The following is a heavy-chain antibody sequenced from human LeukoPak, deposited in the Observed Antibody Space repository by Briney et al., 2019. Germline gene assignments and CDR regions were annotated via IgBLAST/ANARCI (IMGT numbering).Heavy chain of an antibody. J-gene: IGHJ5*02. D-gene: IGHD2-21*02. CDR3: ARDRHIVVVTARRGNWFDP. CDR1: GGSISSYY. CDR2: IYTSGST. V-gene: IGHV4-4*07. Sequence: SETLSLTCTVSGGSISSYYWSWIRQPAGKGLEGIGRIYTSGSTNYNPSLKSRVTMSVDTSKNQFSLKLSSVTAADTAVYYCARDRHIVVVTARRGNWFDPWGQGTLVTVSS.